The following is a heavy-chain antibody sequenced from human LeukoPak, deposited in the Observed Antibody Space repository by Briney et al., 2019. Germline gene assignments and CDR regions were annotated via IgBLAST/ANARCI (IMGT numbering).Heavy chain of an antibody. Sequence: GGSLRLSCAASGFTFSSHAMHWVRQAPGKGLEWVAVISYDGSNKYYADSVKGRFTISRDNSKNTLYLQMNSLRAEDTAVYYCASADSSGYLVDYWGQGTLVTVSS. D-gene: IGHD3-22*01. CDR1: GFTFSSHA. J-gene: IGHJ4*02. V-gene: IGHV3-30*04. CDR2: ISYDGSNK. CDR3: ASADSSGYLVDY.